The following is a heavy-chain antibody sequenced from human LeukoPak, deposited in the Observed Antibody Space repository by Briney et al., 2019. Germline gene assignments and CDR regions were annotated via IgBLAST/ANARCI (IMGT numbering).Heavy chain of an antibody. J-gene: IGHJ3*02. CDR1: GYSFTSYW. CDR3: ARLDSSGYYWVSTGVSHAFDI. CDR2: IYPGDSDT. Sequence: GESLKISCKGSGYSFTSYWIGWVRQMPGKGLEWMGIIYPGDSDTRYSPSFQGQVTISADKSISTAYLQWSSLKASDTAMYYCARLDSSGYYWVSTGVSHAFDIWGQGTTVTVSS. D-gene: IGHD3-22*01. V-gene: IGHV5-51*01.